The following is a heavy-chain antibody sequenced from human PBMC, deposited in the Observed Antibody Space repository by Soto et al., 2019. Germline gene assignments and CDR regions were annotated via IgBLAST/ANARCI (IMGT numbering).Heavy chain of an antibody. Sequence: SETLSLTCAVSGGSISSGGYSWSWVRQPPGKGLEWIGYIYHSGSTYYNPSLKSRVTISVDRSKNQFSLKLGSVTAADTAVYYCARVPDRWGQGTLVTVSS. D-gene: IGHD2-2*01. CDR1: GGSISSGGYS. J-gene: IGHJ5*02. V-gene: IGHV4-30-2*01. CDR2: IYHSGST. CDR3: ARVPDR.